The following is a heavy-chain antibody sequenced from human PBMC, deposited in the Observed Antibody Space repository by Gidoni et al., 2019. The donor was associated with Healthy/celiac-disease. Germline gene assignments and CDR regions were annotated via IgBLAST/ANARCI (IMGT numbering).Heavy chain of an antibody. CDR3: AKAGRLGELFWLDY. Sequence: QVQLVESGGGVVQPGRSLRLSCAASGFTFSSYGMHWVRQAPGKGLEWVAVISYDGSNKYYADSVKGRFTISRDNSKNTLYLQMNSLRAEDTAVYYCAKAGRLGELFWLDYWGQGTLVTVSS. V-gene: IGHV3-30*18. CDR1: GFTFSSYG. D-gene: IGHD3-16*01. CDR2: ISYDGSNK. J-gene: IGHJ4*02.